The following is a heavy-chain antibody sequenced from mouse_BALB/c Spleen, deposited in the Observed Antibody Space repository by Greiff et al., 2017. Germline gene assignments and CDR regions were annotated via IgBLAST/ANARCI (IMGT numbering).Heavy chain of an antibody. D-gene: IGHD1-1*01. Sequence: VQLQQSGAELVKPGASVKLSWTASGFNIKDTYMHWVKQRPEQGLEWIGRIDPANGNTKYDPKFQGKATITADTSSNTAYLQLSSLTSEDTAVYYCARPDYYDSSYIYAMDYWGQGTSVTVSS. CDR3: ARPDYYDSSYIYAMDY. J-gene: IGHJ4*01. V-gene: IGHV14-3*02. CDR1: GFNIKDTY. CDR2: IDPANGNT.